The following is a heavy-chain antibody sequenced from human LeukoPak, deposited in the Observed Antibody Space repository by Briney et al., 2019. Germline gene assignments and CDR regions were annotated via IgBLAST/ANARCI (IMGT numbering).Heavy chain of an antibody. Sequence: RWASVKVPCKVSGYTLTELSMHWVRQAPGKGLEWMGGFDPEDGETIYAQKFQGRVTMTEDTSTDTAYMELSSLRSEDTAVYYCATGLNYYDSSGPRSGYWGQGTLVTVSS. CDR2: FDPEDGET. CDR3: ATGLNYYDSSGPRSGY. J-gene: IGHJ4*02. V-gene: IGHV1-24*01. CDR1: GYTLTELS. D-gene: IGHD3-22*01.